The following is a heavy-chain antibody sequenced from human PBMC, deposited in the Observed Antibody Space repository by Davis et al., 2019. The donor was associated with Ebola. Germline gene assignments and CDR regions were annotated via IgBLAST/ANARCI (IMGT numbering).Heavy chain of an antibody. J-gene: IGHJ5*02. CDR2: ISYDGSNK. V-gene: IGHV3-33*05. D-gene: IGHD2-8*02. Sequence: PGGSLRLSCAASGFTFSSYGMHWVRQAPGKGLEWVAVISYDGSNKYYADSVKGRFTISRDNSKNTLYLQMNSLRAEDTAVYYCARGGYCTGGVCFNWFDPWGQGTLVTVSS. CDR3: ARGGYCTGGVCFNWFDP. CDR1: GFTFSSYG.